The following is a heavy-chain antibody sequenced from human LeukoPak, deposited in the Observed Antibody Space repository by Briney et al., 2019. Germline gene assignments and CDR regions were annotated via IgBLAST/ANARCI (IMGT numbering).Heavy chain of an antibody. CDR2: INWNGGST. CDR3: ARGTTYYYYYYMDV. J-gene: IGHJ6*03. V-gene: IGHV3-20*04. CDR1: GFTFDDYG. D-gene: IGHD1-1*01. Sequence: PGGSLRLSCAASGFTFDDYGMSWVRQAPGKGLEWVSSINWNGGSTGYADSVKSRFTISRDNAKNSLYLQMNSLRAEDTALYYCARGTTYYYYYYMDVWGKGTTVTVSS.